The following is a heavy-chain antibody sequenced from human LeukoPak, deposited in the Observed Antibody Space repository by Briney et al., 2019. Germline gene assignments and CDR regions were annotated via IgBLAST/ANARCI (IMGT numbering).Heavy chain of an antibody. V-gene: IGHV4-30-2*01. CDR1: GGSISSGGYS. CDR3: ARSYCSSTSCPEYFQH. Sequence: SETLSLTCAVSGGSISSGGYSWSWIRQPPGKGLEWIGYIYHSGSTYYNPSLKSRVTISVDRSKNQFSLKLSSVTAADTAVYYCARSYCSSTSCPEYFQHWGQGTLVTVSS. J-gene: IGHJ1*01. CDR2: IYHSGST. D-gene: IGHD2-2*01.